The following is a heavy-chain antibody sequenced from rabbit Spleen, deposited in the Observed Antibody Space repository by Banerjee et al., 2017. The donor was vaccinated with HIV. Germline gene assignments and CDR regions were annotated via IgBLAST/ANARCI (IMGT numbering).Heavy chain of an antibody. CDR3: ARDSASSFSSYGMDL. CDR1: GFSFSSGYD. D-gene: IGHD8-1*01. CDR2: IDSGSSGFT. Sequence: QEQLVESGGGLVQPEGFLTLTCTTSGFSFSSGYDMCWVRPAPGKGPEWIACIDSGSSGFTYFANWAKGRFTISKTSSTTVTLQMTSLTAADTATYFCARDSASSFSSYGMDLWGPGTLVTVS. J-gene: IGHJ6*01. V-gene: IGHV1S45*01.